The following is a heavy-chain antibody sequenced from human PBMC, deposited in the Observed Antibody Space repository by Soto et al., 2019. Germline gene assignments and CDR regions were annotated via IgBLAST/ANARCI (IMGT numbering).Heavy chain of an antibody. D-gene: IGHD1-26*01. CDR3: ARGRGYSGSYWADY. J-gene: IGHJ4*02. V-gene: IGHV3-74*01. CDR2: IDNYGSTT. Sequence: DVQLVESGGGSVQPGGSLRLSCAASGFSFNTYWMHWVRQAPGKGLVWVSRIDNYGSTTDYADSAKGRFTISRDNAKDTMYLQTSSLRADDTAVYYCARGRGYSGSYWADYWGQGTLVTVSS. CDR1: GFSFNTYW.